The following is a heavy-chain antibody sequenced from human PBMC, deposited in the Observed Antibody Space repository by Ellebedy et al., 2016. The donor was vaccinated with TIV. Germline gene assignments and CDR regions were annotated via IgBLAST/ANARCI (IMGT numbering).Heavy chain of an antibody. Sequence: GGSLRLSCAASGFTFSSYVMHWVRQAPGKGLDWVALISYDGSNKYYADSVKGRFTISRDNSKNTLYLQMNSLRAEDTAVYYCVTGDFDYWGQGTLVTVSS. V-gene: IGHV3-30*03. CDR3: VTGDFDY. CDR1: GFTFSSYV. J-gene: IGHJ4*02. CDR2: ISYDGSNK.